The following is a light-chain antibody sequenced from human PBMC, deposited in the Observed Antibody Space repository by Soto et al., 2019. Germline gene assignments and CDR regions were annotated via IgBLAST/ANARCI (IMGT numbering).Light chain of an antibody. CDR2: KAS. Sequence: DIQMTQSPSTLSASVGDRVTITCRASQSISSWLAWYQQKPGKAPKPLIYKASTLKSGVPSRFSGSGSGTEFTLTISSLQPDDFATYYCQQYNSYSWTFGQGTKVDIK. CDR3: QQYNSYSWT. J-gene: IGKJ1*01. CDR1: QSISSW. V-gene: IGKV1-5*03.